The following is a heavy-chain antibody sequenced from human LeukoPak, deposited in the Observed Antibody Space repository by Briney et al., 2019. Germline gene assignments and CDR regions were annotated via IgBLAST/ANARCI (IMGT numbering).Heavy chain of an antibody. CDR3: ARAPELLWFGETTYFDY. D-gene: IGHD3-10*01. CDR1: GGSISSGGYS. CDR2: IYHSGST. J-gene: IGHJ4*02. Sequence: SETLSLTCAVSGGSISSGGYSWSWIRQPPGKGLEWIWYIYHSGSTYYNPSLKSRVTISVDRSKNQFSLKLSSVTAADTAVYYCARAPELLWFGETTYFDYWGQGTLVTVSS. V-gene: IGHV4-30-2*01.